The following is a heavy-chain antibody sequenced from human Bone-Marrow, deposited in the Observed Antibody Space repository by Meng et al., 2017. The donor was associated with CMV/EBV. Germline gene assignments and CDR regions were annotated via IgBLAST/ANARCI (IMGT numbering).Heavy chain of an antibody. D-gene: IGHD2-15*01. CDR1: GFNFSNYN. CDR2: ITSGSSTT. V-gene: IGHV3-48*04. CDR3: AREGRPAVGADFDC. Sequence: GESLKISCAASGFNFSNYNMHWVRQAPGKGPEWISYITSGSSTTYYADSVKGRFTISRDNARNSLYLQMNILRAEDTAVYYCAREGRPAVGADFDCWGQGSLVTVSS. J-gene: IGHJ4*02.